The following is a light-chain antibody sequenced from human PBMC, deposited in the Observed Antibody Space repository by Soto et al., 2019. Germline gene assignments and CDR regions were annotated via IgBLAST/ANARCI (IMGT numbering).Light chain of an antibody. CDR3: LSYGGSNNYV. CDR2: EVE. V-gene: IGLV2-8*01. Sequence: QSVLTQPPSASESPGQSVTISCTGTSSDVGGYHYVSWYQHHPGRAPKLLIYEVEKRPSGVPGRFSGSKSGNTASLTVSGLQADDEADYYCLSYGGSNNYVCGTGTKVTVL. J-gene: IGLJ1*01. CDR1: SSDVGGYHY.